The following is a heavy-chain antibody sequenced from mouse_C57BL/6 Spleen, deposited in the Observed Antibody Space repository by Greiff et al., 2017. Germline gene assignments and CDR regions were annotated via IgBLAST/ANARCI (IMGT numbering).Heavy chain of an antibody. V-gene: IGHV5-15*01. CDR2: ISNLAYSI. D-gene: IGHD1-1*01. J-gene: IGHJ1*03. CDR1: GFTFSDYG. CDR3: ARWDYYGSSYGYFDV. Sequence: EVQGVESGGGLVQPGGSLKLSCAASGFTFSDYGMAWVRQAPRKGPEWVAFISNLAYSIYYADTVTGRFTISRENAKNTLYLEMSSLRSEDTAMYYCARWDYYGSSYGYFDVWGTGTTVTVSS.